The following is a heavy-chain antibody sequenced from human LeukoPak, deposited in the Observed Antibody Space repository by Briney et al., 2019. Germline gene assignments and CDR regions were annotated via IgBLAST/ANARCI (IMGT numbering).Heavy chain of an antibody. D-gene: IGHD3-10*01. V-gene: IGHV3-11*01. CDR3: ARDLYGSGSYSGPFDY. CDR2: ISSSGGTI. CDR1: GFTFSDYH. Sequence: GGSLRLSCAASGFTFSDYHMSWIRQVPGKGLEWISYISSSGGTISYADSVKGRFTISRDNAKNSLYLQMNSLRAEDTAVYYCARDLYGSGSYSGPFDYWGQGTLVTVSS. J-gene: IGHJ4*02.